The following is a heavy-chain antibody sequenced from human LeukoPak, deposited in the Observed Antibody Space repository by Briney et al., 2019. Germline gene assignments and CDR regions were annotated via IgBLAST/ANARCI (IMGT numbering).Heavy chain of an antibody. V-gene: IGHV3-23*01. Sequence: GGSLRLSCAASGFTFSSYAMSWVRQAPGKGLEWVSAISGSGGSTYYADSVKGRFTISRDNSKNTLYLQRNSLRAEDTAVYYCAKERTYYYDSSGYLFGYWGQGTLVTVSS. D-gene: IGHD3-22*01. CDR2: ISGSGGST. J-gene: IGHJ4*02. CDR1: GFTFSSYA. CDR3: AKERTYYYDSSGYLFGY.